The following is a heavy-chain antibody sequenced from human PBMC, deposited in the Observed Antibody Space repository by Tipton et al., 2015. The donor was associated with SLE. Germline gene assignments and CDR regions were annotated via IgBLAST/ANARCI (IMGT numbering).Heavy chain of an antibody. CDR1: GGSFSGYY. CDR3: ARRRSSDAFDI. D-gene: IGHD1-26*01. V-gene: IGHV4-34*01. Sequence: TLSLTCAVYGGSFSGYYWSWIRQPPGKGLEWIGEINHSGSTNYNPSLKSRVTISVDTPKNQFSLKLSSVTAADTAVYYCARRRSSDAFDIWGQGTMVTVSS. J-gene: IGHJ3*02. CDR2: INHSGST.